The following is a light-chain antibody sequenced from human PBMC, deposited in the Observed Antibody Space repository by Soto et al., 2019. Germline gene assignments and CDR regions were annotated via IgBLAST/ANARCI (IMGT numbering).Light chain of an antibody. V-gene: IGKV1-5*01. CDR2: DAS. J-gene: IGKJ1*01. CDR3: QQYNSYSPT. Sequence: DIPMTQSPSTLSASVGDRVTITCRASQGISSWLAWYQQKPGKAPKLLIYDASSLESGVPSRFSGSGSGTEFTLTISSLQPDDFATYYCQQYNSYSPTFGQGTKVEIK. CDR1: QGISSW.